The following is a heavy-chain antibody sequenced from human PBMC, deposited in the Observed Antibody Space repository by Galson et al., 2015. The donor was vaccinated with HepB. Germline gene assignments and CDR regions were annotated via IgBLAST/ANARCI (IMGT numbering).Heavy chain of an antibody. V-gene: IGHV3-7*03. D-gene: IGHD2-2*01. CDR3: SRDVAAVPAGDY. Sequence: SLRLSCAASGFTISRYWMSWVRQAPGKGLEWVANIKQDGSEKYYVDSVRGRFTISRDNAENSVYLQMGGLRREDTAVYYCSRDVAAVPAGDYWGQGTLVTVSS. CDR1: GFTISRYW. J-gene: IGHJ4*02. CDR2: IKQDGSEK.